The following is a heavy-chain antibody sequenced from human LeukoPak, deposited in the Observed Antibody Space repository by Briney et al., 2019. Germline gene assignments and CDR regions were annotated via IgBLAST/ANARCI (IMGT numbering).Heavy chain of an antibody. V-gene: IGHV1-69*13. J-gene: IGHJ3*02. D-gene: IGHD2-2*01. Sequence: SVKVSCKASGGTFSSYAISWVRQAPGQGLEWMGGIIPIFGTANYAQKFQGRVTITADESTSTAYMELSSLRSEDTAVYYCARDEMPTFDAFDMWGQGTMVTVSS. CDR2: IIPIFGTA. CDR3: ARDEMPTFDAFDM. CDR1: GGTFSSYA.